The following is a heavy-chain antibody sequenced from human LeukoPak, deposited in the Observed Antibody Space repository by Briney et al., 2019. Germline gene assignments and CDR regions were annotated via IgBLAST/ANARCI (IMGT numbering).Heavy chain of an antibody. CDR3: ARHRSSWLIDY. Sequence: PGGSLRLSCAASGFTFNTYAMSWVRQAPWERLQWVSGISDSGGNTYYADSVRGRFTISRDNSKNTLYLQMNSQRAEDTAVYYCARHRSSWLIDYWGQGTLVTVSS. V-gene: IGHV3-23*01. J-gene: IGHJ4*02. CDR1: GFTFNTYA. D-gene: IGHD6-6*01. CDR2: ISDSGGNT.